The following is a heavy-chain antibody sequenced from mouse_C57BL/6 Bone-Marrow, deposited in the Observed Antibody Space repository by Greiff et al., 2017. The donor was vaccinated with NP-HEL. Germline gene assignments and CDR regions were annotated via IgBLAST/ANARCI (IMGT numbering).Heavy chain of an antibody. V-gene: IGHV5-2*01. CDR3: ARQRYYGNYDY. J-gene: IGHJ2*01. Sequence: EVQLVESGGGLVQPGESLKLSCESNEYEFPSHDMSWVRKTPEKRLELVAAINSDGGSTYYPDTMERRFIISRDNTKRTLYLQRSSLRSEDTAVYDCARQRYYGNYDYWGKGTTLTVSS. CDR1: EYEFPSHD. CDR2: INSDGGST. D-gene: IGHD2-1*01.